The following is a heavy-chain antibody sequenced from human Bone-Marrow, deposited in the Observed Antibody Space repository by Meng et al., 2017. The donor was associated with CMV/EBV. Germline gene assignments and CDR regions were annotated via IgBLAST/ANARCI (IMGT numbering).Heavy chain of an antibody. CDR3: ARESEVFGVDYFDY. CDR2: ISYDGSNK. V-gene: IGHV3-30-3*01. Sequence: GGYLRLSCAASGFTFSSYAMHWVRQAPGKGLEWVADISYDGSNKYYADSVKGRFTISRDNSKNTLYLQMNSLRAEDTAVYYCARESEVFGVDYFDYWGQGTLVTVSS. CDR1: GFTFSSYA. D-gene: IGHD3-3*01. J-gene: IGHJ4*02.